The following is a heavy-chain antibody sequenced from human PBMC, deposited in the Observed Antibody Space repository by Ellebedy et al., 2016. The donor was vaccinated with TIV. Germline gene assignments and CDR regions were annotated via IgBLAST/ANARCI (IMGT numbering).Heavy chain of an antibody. CDR2: ISPTDEK. D-gene: IGHD3-16*01. Sequence: SGPTLLKPTETLTLTCTVSGVSLSNEEMAVSWIRQPPVKALEWLARISPTDEKSYTTPLKSRLTISKDTSKSQVVLTMTNMDSVDTSKYYCSSRLQNYIWQNFRQESDYYSYYMDVWGKGTTVTVSS. V-gene: IGHV2-26*01. J-gene: IGHJ6*03. CDR1: GVSLSNEEMA. CDR3: SSRLQNYIWQNFRQESDYYSYYMDV.